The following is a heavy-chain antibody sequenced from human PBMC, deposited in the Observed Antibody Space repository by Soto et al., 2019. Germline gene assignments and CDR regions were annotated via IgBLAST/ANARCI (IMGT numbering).Heavy chain of an antibody. CDR3: ARAAHYSSPFRWFDP. V-gene: IGHV4-31*03. D-gene: IGHD6-13*01. CDR2: IYYSGST. Sequence: QVQLQESGPGLVKPSQTLSLTCTVSGGSISSGCYYWSWIRQHPGKGLEWIGYIYYSGSTYYNPSLTSRVTISVDTSKNQFSLKLSSVTAADTSVYYCARAAHYSSPFRWFDPWGQGTLVTVSS. J-gene: IGHJ5*02. CDR1: GGSISSGCYY.